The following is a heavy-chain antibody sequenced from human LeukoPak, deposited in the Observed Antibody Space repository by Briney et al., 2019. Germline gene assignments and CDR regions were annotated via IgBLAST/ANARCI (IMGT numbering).Heavy chain of an antibody. CDR3: ARGGVDTAMTFDY. V-gene: IGHV3-30*02. CDR1: GFTFSSYG. CDR2: IRYDGSNK. J-gene: IGHJ4*02. Sequence: GGSLRLSCAASGFTFSSYGMHWVRQAPGKGLEWVAFIRYDGSNKYYADSVKGRFTISRDNSKNTLYLQMNSLRAEDTAVYYCARGGVDTAMTFDYWGQGTLVTVSS. D-gene: IGHD5-18*01.